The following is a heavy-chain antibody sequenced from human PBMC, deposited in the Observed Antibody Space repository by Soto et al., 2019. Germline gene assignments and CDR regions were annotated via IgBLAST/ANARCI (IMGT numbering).Heavy chain of an antibody. CDR1: GFTFSSYA. D-gene: IGHD5-12*01. CDR3: AKSRMWLRLRYTFAY. J-gene: IGHJ4*02. V-gene: IGHV3-23*01. CDR2: ISGSGGST. Sequence: GGSLRLSCAASGFTFSSYAMSWVRQAPGKGLEWVSAISGSGGSTYYADSVKGRFTISRDNSKNTLYLQMNSLRAEDTAVYYCAKSRMWLRLRYTFAYWGQGTLVTVSS.